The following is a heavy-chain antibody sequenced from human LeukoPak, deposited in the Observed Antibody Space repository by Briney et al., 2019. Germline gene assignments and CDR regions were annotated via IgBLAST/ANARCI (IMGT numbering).Heavy chain of an antibody. CDR1: GFTFSSYN. V-gene: IGHV3-21*01. CDR3: ARDTGYYCDSSGYYYDEVY. Sequence: GGSLRLSCAASGFTFSSYNMNWVRQAPGKGLEWVSSISSSDGYIYYADSVKGRFTISRDNAKNSLFLQMNSLRAEDTAVYYCARDTGYYCDSSGYYYDEVYWGQGTLVTVSS. J-gene: IGHJ4*02. D-gene: IGHD3-22*01. CDR2: ISSSDGYI.